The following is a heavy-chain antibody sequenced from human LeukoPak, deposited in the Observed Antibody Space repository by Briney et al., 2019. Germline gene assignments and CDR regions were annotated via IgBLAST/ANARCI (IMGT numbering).Heavy chain of an antibody. J-gene: IGHJ4*02. Sequence: GGSLTLSCAGSGLTFSTYWMTWVRQAPGKGLEWVANIKPDGSEKAYVDSVKGRFTISRDNAKNSLYLQMNSLRVEDTAVYYCARDDYGWGSHPYWGQGTLVTVSS. D-gene: IGHD3-10*01. CDR1: GLTFSTYW. CDR2: IKPDGSEK. CDR3: ARDDYGWGSHPY. V-gene: IGHV3-7*04.